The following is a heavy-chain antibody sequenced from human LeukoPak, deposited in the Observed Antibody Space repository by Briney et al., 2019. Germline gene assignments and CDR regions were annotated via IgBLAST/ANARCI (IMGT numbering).Heavy chain of an antibody. D-gene: IGHD2-21*02. V-gene: IGHV4-61*05. J-gene: IGHJ6*02. CDR1: AASISSSSHH. CDR3: ARGNCGGDCYSINYYYGMDV. Sequence: PSETLSLTCTISAASISSSSHHWGWIRQSPGKGLEWIGYIYYSGSTNYNPSLKSRVTISVDTSKNQFSLKLSSVAAADTAVYYCARGNCGGDCYSINYYYGMDVWGQGTTVTVSS. CDR2: IYYSGST.